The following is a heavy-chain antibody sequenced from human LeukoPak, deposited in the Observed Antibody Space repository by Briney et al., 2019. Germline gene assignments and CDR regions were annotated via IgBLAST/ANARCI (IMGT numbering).Heavy chain of an antibody. CDR1: GFTFSSYA. Sequence: GGSLRLSCAASGFTFSSYAMHWVRQAPGKGLEWVAVISYDGSNKYYADSVKGRFTISRDNSKNTLYLQMNSLRAEDTALYYCARGGHYGSASPTGDAFDIWGQGTMVTVSS. CDR2: ISYDGSNK. J-gene: IGHJ3*02. D-gene: IGHD3-10*01. CDR3: ARGGHYGSASPTGDAFDI. V-gene: IGHV3-30*04.